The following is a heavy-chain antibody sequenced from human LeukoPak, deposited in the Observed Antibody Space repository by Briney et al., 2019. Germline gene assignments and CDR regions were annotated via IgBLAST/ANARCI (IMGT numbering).Heavy chain of an antibody. J-gene: IGHJ4*02. V-gene: IGHV3-53*01. CDR1: GFTVSSNY. CDR3: ARSSGPTRFDY. CDR2: IYSGGST. D-gene: IGHD3-22*01. Sequence: PGGSLRLSCAASGFTVSSNYKRWVRQAPGKGLEWVSVIYSGGSTYSADSVKGRFTISRDNSKNTLYLQMNSLRAEDTAVYYCARSSGPTRFDYWGQGTLVTVSS.